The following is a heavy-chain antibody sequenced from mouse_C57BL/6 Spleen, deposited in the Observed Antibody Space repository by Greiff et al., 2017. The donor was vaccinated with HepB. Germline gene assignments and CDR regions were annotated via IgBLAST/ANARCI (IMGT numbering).Heavy chain of an antibody. CDR1: GFTFSNYW. Sequence: EVKLVESGGGLVQPGGSMKLSCVASGFTFSNYWMNWVRQSPEKGLEWVAQIRLKSDNYATHYAESVKGRFTISRDDSKSSVYLQMNNLRAEDTGIYYCTAPYYYGAFDYWGQGTTLTVSS. V-gene: IGHV6-3*01. CDR3: TAPYYYGAFDY. J-gene: IGHJ2*01. CDR2: IRLKSDNYAT. D-gene: IGHD1-1*01.